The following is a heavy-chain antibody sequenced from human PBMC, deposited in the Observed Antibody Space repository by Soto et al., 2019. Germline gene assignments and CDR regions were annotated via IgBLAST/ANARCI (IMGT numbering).Heavy chain of an antibody. CDR1: GGSISSYY. D-gene: IGHD6-13*01. V-gene: IGHV4-59*01. J-gene: IGHJ4*02. Sequence: SETLSLTCAVSGGSISSYYWSWIRQPPGKGLEWIGYIYYSGSTNYNPSLKSRVTISVDTSKNQFSLKLSSVTAADTAVYYCARDGSSWSYFDYWGQGTLVTVSS. CDR3: ARDGSSWSYFDY. CDR2: IYYSGST.